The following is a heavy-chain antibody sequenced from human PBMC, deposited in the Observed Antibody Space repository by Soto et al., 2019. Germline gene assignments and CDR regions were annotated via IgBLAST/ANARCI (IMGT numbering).Heavy chain of an antibody. V-gene: IGHV4-34*01. CDR2: INHIGST. CDR3: ARQGTVTMDAFDI. CDR1: GGSFSGYY. D-gene: IGHD4-17*01. J-gene: IGHJ3*02. Sequence: SETLSLTCAVYGGSFSGYYWSWIRQPPGKGLEWIGEINHIGSTYYNPSLKSRVTISVDTSKNQFSLKLSSVTAADTAVYYCARQGTVTMDAFDIWGQGTMVTVSS.